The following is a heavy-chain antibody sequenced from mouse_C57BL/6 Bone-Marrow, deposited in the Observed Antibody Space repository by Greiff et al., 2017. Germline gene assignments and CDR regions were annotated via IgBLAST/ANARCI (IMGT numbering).Heavy chain of an antibody. Sequence: QVQLQPPGAELVKPGASVKLSCKASGYTFTSYWMHWVKQRPGQGLEWIGMIHPNSGSTNYNEKFKSKATLTVDKSSSTAYMQLSSLTSEDSAVYYCARREPTVVRFDYWGQGTTLTVSS. CDR2: IHPNSGST. D-gene: IGHD1-1*01. CDR3: ARREPTVVRFDY. V-gene: IGHV1-64*01. J-gene: IGHJ2*01. CDR1: GYTFTSYW.